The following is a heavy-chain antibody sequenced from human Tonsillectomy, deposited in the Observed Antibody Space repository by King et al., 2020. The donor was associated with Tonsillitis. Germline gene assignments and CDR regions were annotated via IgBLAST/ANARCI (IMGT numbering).Heavy chain of an antibody. D-gene: IGHD6-6*01. J-gene: IGHJ5*02. CDR2: ISGDGGRT. Sequence: VQLVESGGTGVQPGWSLILSCAASGFTFDDYAMHWVRQAPGKGLEWVSLISGDGGRTYYADSVQGRFTISRDNRENSLYLQMNSPRTEDTALYYCAKDPAKTLVRGYNWFDPWGQGSLVTVSS. CDR1: GFTFDDYA. V-gene: IGHV3-43*02. CDR3: AKDPAKTLVRGYNWFDP.